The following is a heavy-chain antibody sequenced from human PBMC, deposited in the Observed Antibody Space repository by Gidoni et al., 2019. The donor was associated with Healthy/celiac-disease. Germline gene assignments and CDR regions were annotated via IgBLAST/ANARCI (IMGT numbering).Heavy chain of an antibody. CDR1: GGSFSGYY. CDR3: ASYRDYYGSGSYDY. CDR2: INHSGST. V-gene: IGHV4-34*01. D-gene: IGHD3-10*01. Sequence: QLQLQQRGAGLLTPSETLSLTCAVSGGSFSGYYWSWIRQPPGKGLEWIGEINHSGSTNYNPSLKSRVTRSVDTSKNQFSLKLSSVTAADTAVYYCASYRDYYGSGSYDYWGQGTLVTVSS. J-gene: IGHJ4*02.